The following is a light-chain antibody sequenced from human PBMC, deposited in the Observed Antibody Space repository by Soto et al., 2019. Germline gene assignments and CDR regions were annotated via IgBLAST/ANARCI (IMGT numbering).Light chain of an antibody. Sequence: DIQMTQSPSTLSASVGDRVTITCRASQSVRSWLAWYQQKPGRAPKFLIYDASSLESGVPSRFSGSGSGTEFTLTIDSLQPDDFATYYCQQYNSDSRTFGQGTELDIK. CDR1: QSVRSW. V-gene: IGKV1-5*01. J-gene: IGKJ1*01. CDR2: DAS. CDR3: QQYNSDSRT.